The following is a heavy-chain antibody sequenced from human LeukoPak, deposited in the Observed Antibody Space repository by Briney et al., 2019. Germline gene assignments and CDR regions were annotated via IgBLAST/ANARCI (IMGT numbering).Heavy chain of an antibody. D-gene: IGHD4-23*01. V-gene: IGHV4-59*01. CDR1: GGSISGYY. CDR3: AIATVGTATAMGS. Sequence: SETLSLTCSVSGGSISGYYYTWIRQPPGKGLEWIGYIYYTGTTIYNPSLKSRVTLSVDTSKNQLSLKLSSVTAADTAVYYSAIATVGTATAMGSWGQGTLVTVSS. J-gene: IGHJ5*02. CDR2: IYYTGTT.